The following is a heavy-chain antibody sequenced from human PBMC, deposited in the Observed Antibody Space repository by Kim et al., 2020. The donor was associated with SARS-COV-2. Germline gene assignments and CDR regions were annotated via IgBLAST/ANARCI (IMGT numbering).Heavy chain of an antibody. V-gene: IGHV3-53*01. CDR1: GFTVSSYY. J-gene: IGHJ6*02. CDR2: IYSGGST. D-gene: IGHD3-22*01. Sequence: GGSLRLSCAASGFTVSSYYMSWVRQAPGKGLEWVSVIYSGGSTYYADSVKGRFTISRDNSKNTLYLQMNSLKVEDTAVFYCAREKVYYDSSGYPYYFYGIDVWGQGTTVTVSS. CDR3: AREKVYYDSSGYPYYFYGIDV.